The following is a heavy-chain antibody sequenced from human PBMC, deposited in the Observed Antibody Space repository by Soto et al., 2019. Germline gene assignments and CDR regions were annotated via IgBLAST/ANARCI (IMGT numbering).Heavy chain of an antibody. CDR1: GYSSTSCS. J-gene: IGHJ5*02. V-gene: IGHV5-10-1*01. CDR3: ARSLHRDSLTAYSSWFDP. Sequence: GESLKISCKGSGYSSTSCSISWVRQMPGKGLEWMGRIDPSDSYTNYSPSFQGHVTISADKSISTAYLQWSSLKASDTALYYCARSLHRDSLTAYSSWFDPWGQGTLVTVSS. D-gene: IGHD3-9*01. CDR2: IDPSDSYT.